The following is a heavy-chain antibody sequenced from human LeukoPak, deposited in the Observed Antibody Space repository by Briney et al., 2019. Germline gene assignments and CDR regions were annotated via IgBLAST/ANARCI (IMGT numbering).Heavy chain of an antibody. D-gene: IGHD6-19*01. CDR2: ISGSGGST. CDR1: GFTFSSYA. J-gene: IGHJ4*02. V-gene: IGHV3-23*01. Sequence: GGSLRLSCAASGFTFSSYAMSWVRQAPGKGLEWVSSISGSGGSTYYADSVKSRFTISRDNSKNTLYLQMNSLRDEDTAVYYCAKDDHGGSGWRDYFDYWGQGTLVTVST. CDR3: AKDDHGGSGWRDYFDY.